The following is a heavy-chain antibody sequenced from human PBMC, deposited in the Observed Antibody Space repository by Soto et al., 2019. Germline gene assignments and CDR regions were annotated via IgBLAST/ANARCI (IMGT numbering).Heavy chain of an antibody. CDR2: ITPIYPTT. J-gene: IGHJ4*02. V-gene: IGHV1-69*13. Sequence: SGKVSCKASGGTFYTYTFGWVRQAPGEGLEWMGSITPIYPTTNYAEKFQGRLTVTADGSTNTAYMELNSLTSEDTAVYYCARIPRYSFPTSDDLDSWGQGTLVTVSS. CDR3: ARIPRYSFPTSDDLDS. CDR1: GGTFYTYT. D-gene: IGHD5-18*01.